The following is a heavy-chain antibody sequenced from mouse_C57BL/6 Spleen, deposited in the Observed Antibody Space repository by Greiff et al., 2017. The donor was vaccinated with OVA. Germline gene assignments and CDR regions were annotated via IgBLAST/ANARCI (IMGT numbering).Heavy chain of an antibody. CDR2: IDPSDSYT. Sequence: QVHVKQPWAELVMPGASVKLSCKASGYTFTSYWMHWVKQRPGQGLEWIGEIDPSDSYTNYNQKFKGKSTLTVDKSSSTAYMQLSSLTSEDSAVYYCARKSSYAMDYWGQGTSVTVSS. D-gene: IGHD1-1*01. CDR1: GYTFTSYW. J-gene: IGHJ4*01. CDR3: ARKSSYAMDY. V-gene: IGHV1-69*01.